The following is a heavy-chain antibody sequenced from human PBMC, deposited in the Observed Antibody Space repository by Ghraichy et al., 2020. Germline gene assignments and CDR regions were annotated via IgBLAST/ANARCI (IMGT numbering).Heavy chain of an antibody. CDR2: ISGYNANA. Sequence: ASVKVSCKTSGYTFNTYGITWVRQAPGQGLEWMGWISGYNANARYTPTLQGRVTMTIDTSSSTAYMALRSLKFDDTGVYYCARGLVGYYDSSETYLFDYWGQGTLVTVSA. J-gene: IGHJ4*02. CDR1: GYTFNTYG. CDR3: ARGLVGYYDSSETYLFDY. V-gene: IGHV1-18*01. D-gene: IGHD3-22*01.